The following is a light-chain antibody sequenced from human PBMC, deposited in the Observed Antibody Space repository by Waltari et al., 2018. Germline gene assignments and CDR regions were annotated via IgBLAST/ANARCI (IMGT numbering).Light chain of an antibody. V-gene: IGKV3-11*01. Sequence: VLTQSPATLSLSPGERATLSCRASQSVYNFLAWYQQKPGQAPRLLIYEASQRATGIPARFSGSGSGTDCTLTISNLEPEDVAVYYCQQRANWPPLTFGGGTKVEIK. CDR1: QSVYNF. CDR3: QQRANWPPLT. J-gene: IGKJ4*01. CDR2: EAS.